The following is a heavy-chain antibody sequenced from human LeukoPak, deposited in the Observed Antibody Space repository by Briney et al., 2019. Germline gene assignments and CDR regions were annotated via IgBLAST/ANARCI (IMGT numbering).Heavy chain of an antibody. D-gene: IGHD3-22*01. V-gene: IGHV4-59*01. CDR3: ARDGPLNSGYWY. CDR1: GGSISTYY. CDR2: IFYSGST. J-gene: IGHJ4*02. Sequence: PSETLSLTCTVSGGSISTYYWSWIRQPPGKGLEWIGYIFYSGSTNYNPSLKSRVTISVDTSKNQFSLNLSSVTAADTAVYYCARDGPLNSGYWYWGQGTLVTVSS.